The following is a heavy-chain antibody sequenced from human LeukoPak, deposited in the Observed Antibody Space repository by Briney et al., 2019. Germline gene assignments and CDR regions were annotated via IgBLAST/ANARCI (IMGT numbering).Heavy chain of an antibody. J-gene: IGHJ4*02. D-gene: IGHD6-25*01. Sequence: GASVKVSCKASGGTFSSYAISWVRQAPGQGLEWMGGIIAYNGNTNYAQKLQGRVTMTTDTSTSTAYMELRSLRSDDTAVYYCARDSSGDYWGQGTLVTVSS. CDR1: GGTFSSYA. V-gene: IGHV1-18*01. CDR2: IIAYNGNT. CDR3: ARDSSGDY.